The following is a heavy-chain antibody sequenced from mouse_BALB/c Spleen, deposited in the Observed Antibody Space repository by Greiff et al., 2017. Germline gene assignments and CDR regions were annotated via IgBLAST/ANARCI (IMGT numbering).Heavy chain of an antibody. D-gene: IGHD2-2*01. Sequence: QVHVKQSGAELVRPGTSVKVSCKASGYAFTNYLIEWVKQRPGQGLEWIGVINPGSGGTNYNEKFKGKATLTADKSSSTAYMQLSSLTSDDSAVYFCARRGYGYDGWYFDVWGAGTTVTVSS. J-gene: IGHJ1*01. CDR3: ARRGYGYDGWYFDV. CDR1: GYAFTNYL. V-gene: IGHV1-54*01. CDR2: INPGSGGT.